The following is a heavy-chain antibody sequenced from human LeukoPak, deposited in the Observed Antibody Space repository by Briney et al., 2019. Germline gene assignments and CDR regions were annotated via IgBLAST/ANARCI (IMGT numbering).Heavy chain of an antibody. Sequence: PSETLSLTCTVSGGSISSSSYYWGWIRQPPGKGLEWIGSIYYSGSTYYKPPLKSRVTISVDTSKNQFSLKLSSVTAADTAVYYCASYVVVVAATGYWGQGTLVTVSS. CDR1: GGSISSSSYY. V-gene: IGHV4-39*01. D-gene: IGHD2-15*01. CDR2: IYYSGST. CDR3: ASYVVVVAATGY. J-gene: IGHJ4*02.